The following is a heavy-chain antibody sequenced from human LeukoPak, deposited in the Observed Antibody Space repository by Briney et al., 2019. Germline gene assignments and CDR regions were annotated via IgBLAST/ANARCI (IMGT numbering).Heavy chain of an antibody. Sequence: GGSLRLSCAASGSTFDDYTMHWVRQTPGKGLEWVSLISWDGSSTYYADSMKGRFTISRDNSKNSLYLQMNSLRTEDTALYYCAKDIGVGSCNGCLFDYWGQGTLVTVSS. CDR3: AKDIGVGSCNGCLFDY. CDR2: ISWDGSST. D-gene: IGHD2-15*01. V-gene: IGHV3-43*01. CDR1: GSTFDDYT. J-gene: IGHJ4*02.